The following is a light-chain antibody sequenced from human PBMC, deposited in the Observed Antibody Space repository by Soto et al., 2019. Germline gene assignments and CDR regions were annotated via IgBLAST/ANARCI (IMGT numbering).Light chain of an antibody. CDR3: QQRKVWPPIT. CDR2: DAS. Sequence: ETVLTQSPATLSLSPGERATLSCRSSQNVEGYLAWYQQKPGQAPRLLIYDASNRATGIPARFSGSGFGTDFTLTISSLEPEDFAVYYCQQRKVWPPITFGQGTRLEIK. J-gene: IGKJ5*01. V-gene: IGKV3-11*01. CDR1: QNVEGY.